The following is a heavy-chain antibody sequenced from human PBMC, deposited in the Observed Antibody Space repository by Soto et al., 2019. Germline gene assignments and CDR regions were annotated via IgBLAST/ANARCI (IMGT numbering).Heavy chain of an antibody. CDR1: GFTFSSYA. J-gene: IGHJ4*02. D-gene: IGHD3-10*01. V-gene: IGHV3-23*01. CDR2: ISGSGGST. Sequence: EVQLLESGGDLVQPGGSVRLSCAASGFTFSSYAMTWVRQAPGKGLEWVSGISGSGGSTYYADSVKGRFTISRDNSKNTLYLQMNSLRAEDTAVYYCAKDDYYSSSSKGSFEYWGQGTPVTVSS. CDR3: AKDDYYSSSSKGSFEY.